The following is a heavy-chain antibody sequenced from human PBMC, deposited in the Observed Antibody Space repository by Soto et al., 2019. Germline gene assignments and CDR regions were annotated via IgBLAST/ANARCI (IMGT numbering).Heavy chain of an antibody. V-gene: IGHV3-74*01. Sequence: EVQLVESGGGLVQPGGSLTLSCATSGFTFSSVWMHWVRQAPGKGPVWVSRLNGDGNTRTYADSVKGRFTISRDNAKNTLYLQLNSLRAGDTAMYYCARDSGYTYADVYFDVWGQGTLVTVSS. CDR2: LNGDGNTR. CDR1: GFTFSSVW. J-gene: IGHJ4*02. CDR3: ARDSGYTYADVYFDV. D-gene: IGHD3-22*01.